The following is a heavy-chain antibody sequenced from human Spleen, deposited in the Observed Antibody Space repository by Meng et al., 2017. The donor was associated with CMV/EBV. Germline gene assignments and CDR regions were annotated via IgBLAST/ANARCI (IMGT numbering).Heavy chain of an antibody. J-gene: IGHJ4*02. D-gene: IGHD1-14*01. Sequence: SETLSLTCTVSGGSISSSFWSWIRQPPGKGLEWIGYIYYSGSTNYNPSLKSRVTISVDTSKNQFSLKLSSVTAADTAVYYCARDSGSYWGQGTLVTVSS. CDR1: GGSISSSF. CDR2: IYYSGST. CDR3: ARDSGSY. V-gene: IGHV4-59*01.